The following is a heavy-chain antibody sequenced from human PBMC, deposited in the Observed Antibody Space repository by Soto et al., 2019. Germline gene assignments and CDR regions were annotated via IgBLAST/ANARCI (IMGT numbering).Heavy chain of an antibody. CDR1: GGSFSGYY. D-gene: IGHD1-1*01. CDR3: ARGAYWNDY. V-gene: IGHV4-34*01. Sequence: QVQLQQWGAGLLKPSETLSLTCAVYGGSFSGYYWSWIRQPPGKGLERLGEINHSRSTNYNPSLKSRLTISVDTAKNPSSLKLSSVSAADRAVYYCARGAYWNDYWGQGTLVTVSS. J-gene: IGHJ4*02. CDR2: INHSRST.